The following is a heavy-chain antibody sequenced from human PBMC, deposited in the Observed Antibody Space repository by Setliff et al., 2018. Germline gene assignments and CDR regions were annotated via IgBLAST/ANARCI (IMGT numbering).Heavy chain of an antibody. CDR1: GGSISTYY. V-gene: IGHV4-59*01. CDR2: VYYSGTT. Sequence: SETLSLTCTVSGGSISTYYWSWIRQTPVKGLEWIGYVYYSGTTNYNPLFKSRVTISVDRPKNQFSLKLSSVTAADTAVYYCARGHCSSGECPNYFDPWGQGTQVTVSS. J-gene: IGHJ5*02. CDR3: ARGHCSSGECPNYFDP. D-gene: IGHD2-15*01.